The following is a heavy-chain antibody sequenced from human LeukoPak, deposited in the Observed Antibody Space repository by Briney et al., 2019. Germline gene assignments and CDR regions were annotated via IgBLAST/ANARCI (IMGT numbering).Heavy chain of an antibody. D-gene: IGHD3-10*01. CDR3: ARVAYYGSGSYSPRGYYYYMDV. CDR2: IYNSGST. V-gene: IGHV4-59*01. J-gene: IGHJ6*03. Sequence: PSETLSLTSTVSGGSISSYYWSWIRQPPGKGLEWIGYIYNSGSTNYNPSPKSRVTISVDTSKNQFSLKLSSVTAADTAVYYCARVAYYGSGSYSPRGYYYYMDVWGKGTTVTVSS. CDR1: GGSISSYY.